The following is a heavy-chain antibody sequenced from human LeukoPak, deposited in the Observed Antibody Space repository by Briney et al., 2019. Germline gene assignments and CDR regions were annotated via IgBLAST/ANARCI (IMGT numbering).Heavy chain of an antibody. J-gene: IGHJ6*03. V-gene: IGHV1-8*01. D-gene: IGHD5-18*01. CDR3: AKSGYSYGYYYYYYMDV. CDR1: GYTFSNYD. Sequence: ASVKVSCKASGYTFSNYDMNWVRQAPGQGLEWMGWMNPNSGNTGYAQKLQGRVTIARNTSISTAYMELSSLGSEDTAVYYCAKSGYSYGYYYYYYMDVWGKGTTVTVSS. CDR2: MNPNSGNT.